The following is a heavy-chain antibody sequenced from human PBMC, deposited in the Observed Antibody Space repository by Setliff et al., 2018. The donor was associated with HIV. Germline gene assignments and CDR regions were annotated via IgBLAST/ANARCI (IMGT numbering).Heavy chain of an antibody. CDR1: GFIFSSYS. CDR3: VTVGDYDSSGYYRY. D-gene: IGHD3-22*01. V-gene: IGHV3-48*04. Sequence: PGGSLRLSCAASGFIFSSYSMNWVRQAPGKGLEWVSYISSSGSTIYYADSVKGRFTISRDNAKNSLYLQMNSLRAEDTALYYCVTVGDYDSSGYYRYWGQGTLVTVSS. J-gene: IGHJ4*02. CDR2: ISSSGSTI.